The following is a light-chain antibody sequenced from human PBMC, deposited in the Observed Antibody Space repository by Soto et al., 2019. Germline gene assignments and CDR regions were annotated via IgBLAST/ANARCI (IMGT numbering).Light chain of an antibody. CDR2: LAS. V-gene: IGKV3-20*01. Sequence: EIVLTQSPGTLSLSPGERATLSCRASQSLTNDYLAWYQQKVGQAPRLLIYLASRRATGIPDRFSGSGSGTDFALTISRLEPEDFAVYFCQQYRSLPLTFGGGTKVELK. CDR3: QQYRSLPLT. J-gene: IGKJ4*01. CDR1: QSLTNDY.